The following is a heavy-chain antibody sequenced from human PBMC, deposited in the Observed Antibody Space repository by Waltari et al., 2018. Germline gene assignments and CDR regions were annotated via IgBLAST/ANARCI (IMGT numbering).Heavy chain of an antibody. CDR3: ASIWIPDY. J-gene: IGHJ4*02. Sequence: QVQLQQWGAGLLKPSETLSLTCAVYGGSFSGYYWSWIRQPPGKGLEWIGEINHSGSTNYNPSLKSRVTISVDTSKNQFSLKLSSVTAADTAVYYCASIWIPDYWGQGTLVTVSS. D-gene: IGHD2-2*02. CDR1: GGSFSGYY. CDR2: INHSGST. V-gene: IGHV4-34*01.